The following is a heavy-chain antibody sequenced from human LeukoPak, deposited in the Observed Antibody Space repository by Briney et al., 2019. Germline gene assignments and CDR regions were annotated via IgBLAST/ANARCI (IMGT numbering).Heavy chain of an antibody. D-gene: IGHD6-19*01. J-gene: IGHJ4*02. CDR3: VQWLEYYFDY. V-gene: IGHV3-30*02. Sequence: GGSLRLSCAASGFTFSSYGMHWVRQAPGKGLEWVAFIRYDGSNKYYADSVKGRFTISRDSSKNTLYLQMNSLRAEDTAVYYCVQWLEYYFDYWGQGTLVTVSS. CDR2: IRYDGSNK. CDR1: GFTFSSYG.